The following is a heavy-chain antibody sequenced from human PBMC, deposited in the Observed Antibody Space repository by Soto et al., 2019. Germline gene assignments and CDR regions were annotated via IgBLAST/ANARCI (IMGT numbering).Heavy chain of an antibody. CDR2: IYRSGNT. J-gene: IGHJ5*02. V-gene: IGHV4-38-2*01. CDR1: GYSISSGYY. CDR3: ARAYYYEVSRLLDP. D-gene: IGHD3-22*01. Sequence: SETLSLTCAVSGYSISSGYYWGWIRQPPGKGLEWIGSIYRSGNTYYNPSLKSRVTISVDTSKNQFSLKLSSVTAADTAVYSCARAYYYEVSRLLDPCRPGTMVTV.